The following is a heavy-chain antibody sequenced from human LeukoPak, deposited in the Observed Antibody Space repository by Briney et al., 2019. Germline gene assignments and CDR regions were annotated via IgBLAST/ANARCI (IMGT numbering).Heavy chain of an antibody. D-gene: IGHD3-10*01. V-gene: IGHV3-23*01. CDR1: GFTFPTYA. CDR2: IRVSDGAR. CDR3: ARGEEVRGVMLYYYYYYGMDV. J-gene: IGHJ6*02. Sequence: GGSLRLSCVASGFTFPTYAMMWVRQAPGKGLEWVSSIRVSDGARFYADSVKGRFTTSRDNPKNSLYLQMNSLRAEDTAVYYCARGEEVRGVMLYYYYYYGMDVWGQGTTVTVSS.